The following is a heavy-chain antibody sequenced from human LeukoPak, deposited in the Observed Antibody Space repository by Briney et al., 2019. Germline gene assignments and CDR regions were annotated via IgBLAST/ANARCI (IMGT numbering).Heavy chain of an antibody. V-gene: IGHV3-48*03. CDR1: GFTFSSYE. CDR3: AGQYYDILTGYYDC. D-gene: IGHD3-9*01. Sequence: GGSLRLSCAASGFTFSSYEMNWVRQAPGKGLEWVSYISSSGSTIYYADSVKGRFTISRDNAKNSLYLQMNSLRAEDTAVYYCAGQYYDILTGYYDCWGQGTLVTVSS. J-gene: IGHJ4*02. CDR2: ISSSGSTI.